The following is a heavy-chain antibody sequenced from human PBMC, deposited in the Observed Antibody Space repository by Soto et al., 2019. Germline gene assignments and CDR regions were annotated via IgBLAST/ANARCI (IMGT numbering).Heavy chain of an antibody. V-gene: IGHV5-51*07. CDR3: TRHPPSPGDAFDI. CDR2: IYPGDSDI. CDR1: GYSFTNYW. J-gene: IGHJ3*02. Sequence: TGESLKISCKGSGYSFTNYWIGWVHQMPGKGLEWMGLIYPGDSDIRYSPSFQGQVTISADKSISTAYLQWSSLQASDTGMYYCTRHPPSPGDAFDIWGQGTMVTVSS.